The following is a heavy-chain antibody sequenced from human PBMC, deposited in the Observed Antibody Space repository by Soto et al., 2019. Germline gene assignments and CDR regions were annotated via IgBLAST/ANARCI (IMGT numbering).Heavy chain of an antibody. CDR3: AREGARRLLWFGEPLDY. V-gene: IGHV3-30-3*01. CDR1: GFTFSSYA. D-gene: IGHD3-10*01. J-gene: IGHJ4*02. CDR2: ISYDGSNK. Sequence: QVQLVESGGGVVQPGRSLRLSCAASGFTFSSYAMHWVRQAPGKGLEWVAVISYDGSNKYYADSVKGRFTISRDNSKNTLYLQMNSLRAEDTAVYCCAREGARRLLWFGEPLDYWGQGTLVTVSS.